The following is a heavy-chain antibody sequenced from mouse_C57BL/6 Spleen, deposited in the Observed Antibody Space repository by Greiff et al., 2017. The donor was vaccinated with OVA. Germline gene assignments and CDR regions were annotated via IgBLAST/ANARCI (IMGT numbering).Heavy chain of an antibody. CDR3: ARSGNYAMDY. CDR2: IRNKANGYTT. V-gene: IGHV7-3*01. J-gene: IGHJ4*01. CDR1: GFTFTDYY. Sequence: EVQLQESGGGLVQPGGSLSLSCAASGFTFTDYYMSWVRQPPGKALEWLGFIRNKANGYTTEYSASVKGRFTISRDNSQSILYLQMNALRAEDSATYYCARSGNYAMDYWGQGTSVTVSS.